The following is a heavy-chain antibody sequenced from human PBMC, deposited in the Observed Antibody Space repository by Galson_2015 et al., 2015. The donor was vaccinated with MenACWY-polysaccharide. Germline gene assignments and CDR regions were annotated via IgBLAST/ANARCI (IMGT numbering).Heavy chain of an antibody. Sequence: SLRLSCAASGFTFSSFAMHWVRQAPGKGLEWVALISYDASNKFYADSLKGRFTISRDNSRNTLYLQMNSLRAEDTALYYCARSACDSGGGGLDYWGQGALVTVSS. CDR1: GFTFSSFA. CDR3: ARSACDSGGGGLDY. D-gene: IGHD3-22*01. V-gene: IGHV3-30-3*01. J-gene: IGHJ4*02. CDR2: ISYDASNK.